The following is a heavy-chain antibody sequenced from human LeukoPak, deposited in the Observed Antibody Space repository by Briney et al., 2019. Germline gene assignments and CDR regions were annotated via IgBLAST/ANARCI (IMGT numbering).Heavy chain of an antibody. Sequence: GGSLRLSCAASGFTFSSYSTNWVRQAPGKGLEWVSSISSSSSYIYYAGSVKGRFTISRDNAKNSLYLQMNSLRAEDTAVYYCARDIQRITMVQGDYWGQGTLVTVSS. CDR1: GFTFSSYS. J-gene: IGHJ4*02. D-gene: IGHD3-10*01. CDR2: ISSSSSYI. CDR3: ARDIQRITMVQGDY. V-gene: IGHV3-21*01.